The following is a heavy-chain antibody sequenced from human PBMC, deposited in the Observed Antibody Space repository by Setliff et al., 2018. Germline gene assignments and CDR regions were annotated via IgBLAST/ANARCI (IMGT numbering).Heavy chain of an antibody. J-gene: IGHJ4*02. CDR1: GGSFSGYY. Sequence: SETLSLTCAVYGGSFSGYYWSWIRQPPGKGLEWIGEINHSGSTNYNPSLKSRVTISVDTSKNQFSLKLSSVTAVDTAVYYCAREGGGNSGGFDYWGQGTRVTVSS. D-gene: IGHD2-21*02. V-gene: IGHV4-34*01. CDR2: INHSGST. CDR3: AREGGGNSGGFDY.